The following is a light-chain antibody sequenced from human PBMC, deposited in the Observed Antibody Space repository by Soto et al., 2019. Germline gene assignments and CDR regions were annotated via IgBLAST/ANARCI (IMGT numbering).Light chain of an antibody. V-gene: IGLV2-8*01. CDR3: SSYAGSNKYVV. Sequence: QSVLTQPPSASGSPGQSVTISCTGTSSDVGGYNYVSWYQQHPGKAPKLMIYEVSKRPSGVPDRFSGSKSGNTASLTVSGLHAEDEADYYCSSYAGSNKYVVFGGGTKVTVL. CDR1: SSDVGGYNY. J-gene: IGLJ2*01. CDR2: EVS.